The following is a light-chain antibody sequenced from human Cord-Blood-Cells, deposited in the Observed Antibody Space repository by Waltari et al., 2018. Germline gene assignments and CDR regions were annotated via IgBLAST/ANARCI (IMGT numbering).Light chain of an antibody. Sequence: EIVMTQSPATLSVSPGERATLSCSSSQSVSSNLAWYQQKPGQAPRLLIYGASTRATGIPARFSGSGSGTEFTLTISSLRSEDFAVYCCQQYNNWPPQTFGQGTKVEIK. CDR2: GAS. J-gene: IGKJ1*01. CDR1: QSVSSN. CDR3: QQYNNWPPQT. V-gene: IGKV3-15*01.